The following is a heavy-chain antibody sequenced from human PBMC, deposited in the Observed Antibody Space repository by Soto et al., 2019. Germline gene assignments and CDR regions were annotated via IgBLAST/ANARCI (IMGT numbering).Heavy chain of an antibody. J-gene: IGHJ6*02. CDR2: MYSSENT. CDR1: GGFVSSSSYS. V-gene: IGHV4-39*01. Sequence: SETLSLTCSVSGGFVSSSSYSWGWIRQSPGKGLEWIGTMYSSENTYYNPSLLSRVTISVDTSKNEFSLRLSSVTAADTAVYYCSRLNGYCISTNCHGYYGMDVWGQGTTVTVSS. D-gene: IGHD2-2*03. CDR3: SRLNGYCISTNCHGYYGMDV.